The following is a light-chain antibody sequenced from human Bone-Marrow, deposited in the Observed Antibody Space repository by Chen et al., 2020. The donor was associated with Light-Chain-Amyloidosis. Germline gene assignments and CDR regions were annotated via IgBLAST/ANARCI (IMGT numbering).Light chain of an antibody. V-gene: IGLV1-51*01. CDR2: DNH. CDR1: ISNIGKNY. CDR3: GAWDITLSARV. J-gene: IGLJ3*02. Sequence: QSVLTQPPSGSAAPGQSVTISCSGDISNIGKNYVSWYQQYPGTAPKLLIFDNHQRPSGIPDRFSGSKSGTSATLIISGLQTGDEADYYCGAWDITLSARVFGGGTKLTVL.